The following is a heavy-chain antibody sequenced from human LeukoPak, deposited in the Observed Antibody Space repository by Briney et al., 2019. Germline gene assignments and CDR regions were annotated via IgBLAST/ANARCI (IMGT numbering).Heavy chain of an antibody. CDR1: GGSISSSNW. CDR2: IYHSGST. D-gene: IGHD3-22*01. CDR3: ARVTASGSNLPRGLVDY. V-gene: IGHV4-4*02. J-gene: IGHJ4*02. Sequence: SGTLSLTCAVSGGSISSSNWWSWVRQPPGKGLEWIGEIYHSGSTNYNPSLKSRVTISVDKSKNQFSLKLSSVTAADTAVYYCARVTASGSNLPRGLVDYWGQGSLVTVSS.